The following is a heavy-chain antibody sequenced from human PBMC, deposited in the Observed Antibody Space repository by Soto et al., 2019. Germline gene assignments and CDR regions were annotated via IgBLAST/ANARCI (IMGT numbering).Heavy chain of an antibody. D-gene: IGHD2-8*01. Sequence: GGSLRLSCAASGFTFSDYYMSWIRQAPGKGLEWVSYISSSGSTIYYADSVKGRFTISRDNAKNSLYLQMNSLRAEDTAVYYCARDTRCTNGVCIAPWGQGTLVTVSS. J-gene: IGHJ5*02. CDR1: GFTFSDYY. CDR3: ARDTRCTNGVCIAP. CDR2: ISSSGSTI. V-gene: IGHV3-11*01.